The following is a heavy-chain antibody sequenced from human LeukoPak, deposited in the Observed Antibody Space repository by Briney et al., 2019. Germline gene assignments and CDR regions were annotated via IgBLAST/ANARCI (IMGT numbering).Heavy chain of an antibody. CDR2: IRPSGDNT. CDR3: AKDGAAARNSYYYYYYMDV. V-gene: IGHV3-23*01. J-gene: IGHJ6*03. Sequence: GGSLRLSCAASGFTFSSYDMTWVRQAPGRGLEWVSSIRPSGDNTYYGDSVKGRFTISRDNSKNTLYLQMNSLRAEDTAVYYCAKDGAAARNSYYYYYYMDVWGKGTTVTISS. CDR1: GFTFSSYD. D-gene: IGHD6-13*01.